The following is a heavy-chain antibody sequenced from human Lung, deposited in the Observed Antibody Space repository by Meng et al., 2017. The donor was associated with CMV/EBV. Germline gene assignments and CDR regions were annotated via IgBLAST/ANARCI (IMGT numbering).Heavy chain of an antibody. V-gene: IGHV3-21*04. D-gene: IGHD6-6*01. CDR1: GFTFGAYG. J-gene: IGHJ4*02. CDR2: ISTSGSYI. CDR3: ARDSPSLYSSSPGIDF. Sequence: ESXKISXAASGFTFGAYGMNWVRQAPGKGLEWVSFISTSGSYIYYADSVKGRFTISRDNAKNSLSLQMNSLRSDDTAVYYCARDSPSLYSSSPGIDFWGQGXLVTVSS.